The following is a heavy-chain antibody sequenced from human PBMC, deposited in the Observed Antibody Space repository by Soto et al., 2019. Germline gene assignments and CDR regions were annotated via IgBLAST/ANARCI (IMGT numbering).Heavy chain of an antibody. Sequence: HLVQSGPEVKQPGASVTVSCKTSGDTFTNFGLSWVRQAPGQGLEWMGWIATYNSNKNYAQKFQGMLTLTTDTSTSTAYMELQSLGYDDTALYYCARVLRGVVNWFDPWGQGTLVTVSS. CDR2: IATYNSNK. V-gene: IGHV1-18*01. J-gene: IGHJ5*02. CDR1: GDTFTNFG. CDR3: ARVLRGVVNWFDP. D-gene: IGHD3-10*01.